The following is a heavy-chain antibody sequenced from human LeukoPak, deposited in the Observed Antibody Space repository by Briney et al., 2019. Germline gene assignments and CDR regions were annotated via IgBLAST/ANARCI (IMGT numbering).Heavy chain of an antibody. V-gene: IGHV1-18*01. CDR2: ISAYNGNT. Sequence: GASVKVSCKGSDYTFTSYGISWVRQAPGQGLEWMGWISAYNGNTNYAQKLQGRVTMSTDTSTSTAYMELRSLRSDDTAVYYCARVGYCNNTICDKPFDYWGQGTLVTVSS. CDR3: ARVGYCNNTICDKPFDY. J-gene: IGHJ4*02. D-gene: IGHD2-2*01. CDR1: DYTFTSYG.